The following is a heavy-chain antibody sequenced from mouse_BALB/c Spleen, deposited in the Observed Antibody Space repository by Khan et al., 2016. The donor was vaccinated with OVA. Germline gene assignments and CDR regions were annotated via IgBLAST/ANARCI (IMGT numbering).Heavy chain of an antibody. CDR1: GFTFSSFG. Sequence: EVHLVESGGGLVQPGGSRKLSCAASGFTFSSFGMHWVRQAPKKGLEWVAYISSGSSTIYYVDTVKGRFTISRDNPKNTLFLQMTSLRSEDTAMYYCVRSGGNFHWYFDVWGAGTSVTVSS. V-gene: IGHV5-17*02. CDR3: VRSGGNFHWYFDV. D-gene: IGHD2-1*01. CDR2: ISSGSSTI. J-gene: IGHJ1*01.